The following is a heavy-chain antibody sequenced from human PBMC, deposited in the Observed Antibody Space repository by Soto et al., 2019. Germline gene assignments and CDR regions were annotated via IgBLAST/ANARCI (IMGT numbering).Heavy chain of an antibody. CDR1: GGSFSGYY. CDR2: SNHSGGT. D-gene: IGHD1-26*01. Sequence: QVHLQQWGAGLLKPSATLSLTCAVSGGSFSGYYWSWIRLPPGTGLEWDGESNHSGGTNYNPSLKSRVTISVDTSKNQFSLRLTFVTVAYTAVYYCARDDHGERLYLQLWGLGTLVTVSS. CDR3: ARDDHGERLYLQL. J-gene: IGHJ1*01. V-gene: IGHV4-34*01.